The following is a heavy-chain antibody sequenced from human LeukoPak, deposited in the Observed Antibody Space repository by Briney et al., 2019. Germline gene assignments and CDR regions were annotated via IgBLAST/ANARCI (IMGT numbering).Heavy chain of an antibody. J-gene: IGHJ5*02. CDR1: GFTFNTYW. CDR3: ARHGSRRGAWFDP. D-gene: IGHD3-10*01. CDR2: IKKDGSEK. Sequence: GGSLRLSCAASGFTFNTYWMNWVRQAPGKGLEWVATIKKDGSEKSYVDSVKGRFTISRDNAKNSLYLQMNSLRAEDPAVYYCARHGSRRGAWFDPWGQGTLVTVSS. V-gene: IGHV3-7*01.